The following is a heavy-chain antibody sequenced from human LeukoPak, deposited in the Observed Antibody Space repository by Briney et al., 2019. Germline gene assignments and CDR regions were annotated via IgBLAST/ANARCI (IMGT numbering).Heavy chain of an antibody. CDR3: AKDFEDALDI. CDR2: IWFDGSNK. CDR1: GFIFSDYG. J-gene: IGHJ3*02. Sequence: GGSLRLSCAASGFIFSDYGMNWVRQAPGKGLEWVAVIWFDGSNKYYADSVKGRFTISRDNSKNTLYLQMNSLRAEDTAVYYCAKDFEDALDIWGQGTMVTVSS. V-gene: IGHV3-33*06.